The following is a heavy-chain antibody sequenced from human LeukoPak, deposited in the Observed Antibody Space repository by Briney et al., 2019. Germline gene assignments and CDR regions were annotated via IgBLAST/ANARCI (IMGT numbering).Heavy chain of an antibody. Sequence: PGGSLRLSCAASGFTFSSYSMNWVRQAPGKGLEWVSYISSSSSTIYYADSVKGRLTISRDNAKNSLYLRMNSLRAEDTAVYYCARDPAGYCSGGSCYKEWGQGTLVTVSS. CDR2: ISSSSSTI. CDR3: ARDPAGYCSGGSCYKE. D-gene: IGHD2-15*01. V-gene: IGHV3-48*01. J-gene: IGHJ4*02. CDR1: GFTFSSYS.